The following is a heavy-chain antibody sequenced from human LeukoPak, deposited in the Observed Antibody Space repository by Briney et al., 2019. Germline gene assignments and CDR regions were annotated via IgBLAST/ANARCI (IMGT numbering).Heavy chain of an antibody. CDR1: GFTFSSYE. Sequence: GGSPRLSCAASGFTFSSYEVNWVRQAPGKGLEWVSYINSNSKTIYYADSVKGRFSISRDNAKNSVYLQMNSLRVEDTAFYHCARDRAGLAGFFDSWGQGTLVTVSS. CDR3: ARDRAGLAGFFDS. J-gene: IGHJ4*02. D-gene: IGHD6-13*01. V-gene: IGHV3-48*03. CDR2: INSNSKTI.